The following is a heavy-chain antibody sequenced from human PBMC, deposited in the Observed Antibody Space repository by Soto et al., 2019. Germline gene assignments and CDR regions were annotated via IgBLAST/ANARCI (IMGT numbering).Heavy chain of an antibody. D-gene: IGHD2-2*01. CDR3: AKERLVPAAMRDYYYYYGRDV. CDR1: GFTFSSYG. CDR2: ISYDGSNK. V-gene: IGHV3-30*18. J-gene: IGHJ6*02. Sequence: QVQLVESGGGVVQPGRSLRLSCAASGFTFSSYGMHWVRQAPGKGLEWVAVISYDGSNKYYADSVKGRFTISRDNSKNTLYLQMNSRRAEDTAVYYCAKERLVPAAMRDYYYYYGRDVWGQGTTVTVSS.